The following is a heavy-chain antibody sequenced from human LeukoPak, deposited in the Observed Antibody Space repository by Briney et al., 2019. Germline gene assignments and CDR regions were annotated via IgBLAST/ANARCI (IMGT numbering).Heavy chain of an antibody. CDR2: ISYDGSNK. CDR1: GFTFSSYA. D-gene: IGHD1-26*01. CDR3: ARDPGGGSYHFDY. Sequence: GGSLRLSCAASGFTFSSYAMHWVRQAPGKGLEWVAVISYDGSNKYYADSVKGRFTISRDNSKNTLYLQMNSQRAEDTAVYYCARDPGGGSYHFDYWGQGTLVTVSS. V-gene: IGHV3-30-3*01. J-gene: IGHJ4*02.